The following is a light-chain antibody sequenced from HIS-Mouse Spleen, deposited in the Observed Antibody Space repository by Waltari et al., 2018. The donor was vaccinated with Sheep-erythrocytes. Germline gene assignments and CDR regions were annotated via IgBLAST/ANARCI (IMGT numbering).Light chain of an antibody. V-gene: IGKV2-30*02. Sequence: DVVMTQSPLSLPVTLGQPASISCRSRQCLVHRDGNTYLNWFQRRPGQSPRRLIYKVSNRDSGVPDRVSGSGSSTDFTLKMRRVEAEDVGVYYCMQSTHWPPYTFGQETKLEIK. CDR1: QCLVHRDGNTY. J-gene: IGKJ2*01. CDR3: MQSTHWPPYT. CDR2: KVS.